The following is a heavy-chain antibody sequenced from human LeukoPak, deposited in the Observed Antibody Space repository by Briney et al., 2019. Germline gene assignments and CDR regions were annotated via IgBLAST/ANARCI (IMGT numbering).Heavy chain of an antibody. CDR3: ASAYYYRLPD. CDR1: GFTFSSYW. Sequence: GGSLRLSCAASGFTFSSYWMHWVRQAPGKGLVWVSRINSDGTTTYADSVKGRFTISRDNAKNTLYLQMNRLRAEDTALYYCASAYYYRLPDWGQGTLVTVSS. J-gene: IGHJ4*02. CDR2: INSDGTT. V-gene: IGHV3-74*01. D-gene: IGHD3-10*01.